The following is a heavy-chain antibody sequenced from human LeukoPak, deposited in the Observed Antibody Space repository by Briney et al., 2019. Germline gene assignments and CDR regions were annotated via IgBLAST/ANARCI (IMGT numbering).Heavy chain of an antibody. V-gene: IGHV3-23*01. J-gene: IGHJ4*02. Sequence: PGGSLRLSCAASGFTFSSYAMTWVRQAPGKGLEWVSAISGSGGSTFYADSVKGRFTISRDNAKNSLYLQMNSLRDEDTAVYYCARDYYYDSSGYYFPDHYYFDYWGQGTLVTVPS. D-gene: IGHD3-22*01. CDR2: ISGSGGST. CDR3: ARDYYYDSSGYYFPDHYYFDY. CDR1: GFTFSSYA.